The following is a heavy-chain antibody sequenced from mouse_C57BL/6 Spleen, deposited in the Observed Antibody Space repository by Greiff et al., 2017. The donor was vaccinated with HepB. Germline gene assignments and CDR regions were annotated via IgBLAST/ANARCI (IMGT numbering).Heavy chain of an antibody. V-gene: IGHV3-6*01. CDR3: ARRDWERGFAY. Sequence: DVKLQESGPGLVKPSQSLSLTCSVTGYSITSGYYWNWIRQFPGNKLEWMGYISYDGSNNYNPSLKNRISITRDTSKNQFFLKLNSVTTEDTATYYCARRDWERGFAYWGQGTLVTVSA. CDR1: GYSITSGYY. CDR2: ISYDGSN. J-gene: IGHJ3*01. D-gene: IGHD4-1*01.